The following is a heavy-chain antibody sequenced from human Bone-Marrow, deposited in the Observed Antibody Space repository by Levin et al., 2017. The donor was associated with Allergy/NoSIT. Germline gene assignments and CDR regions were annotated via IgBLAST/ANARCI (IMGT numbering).Heavy chain of an antibody. J-gene: IGHJ6*01. V-gene: IGHV3-30*18. CDR1: GFTFSRHG. Sequence: PGESLKISCAASGFTFSRHGMHWVRQAPGKGLEWVAVVSYEGFNKNYADSVKGRFTISRDNSKNTLYLQMNSLRVEDTALYYCAKDRANRPDFWSGQYQYYGMDVWGQGTTVTVAS. CDR2: VSYEGFNK. D-gene: IGHD3-3*01. CDR3: AKDRANRPDFWSGQYQYYGMDV.